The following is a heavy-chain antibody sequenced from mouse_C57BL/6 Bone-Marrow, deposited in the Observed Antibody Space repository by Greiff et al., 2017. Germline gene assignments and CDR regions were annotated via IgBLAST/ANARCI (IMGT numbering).Heavy chain of an antibody. CDR3: AREGYAHYAMDY. D-gene: IGHD3-1*01. V-gene: IGHV1-19*01. Sequence: EVQLQQSGPVLVKPGASVKMSCKASGYTFTDYYMNWVKQSHGKSLEWIGVINPYNGGTSYNQKFKGKATLTVDKSSSTAYMELNSLTSEDSAVYYCAREGYAHYAMDYWGQGTSVTVSS. CDR2: INPYNGGT. CDR1: GYTFTDYY. J-gene: IGHJ4*01.